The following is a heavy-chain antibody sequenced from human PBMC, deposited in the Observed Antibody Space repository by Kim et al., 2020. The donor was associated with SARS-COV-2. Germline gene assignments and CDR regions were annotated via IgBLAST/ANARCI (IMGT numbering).Heavy chain of an antibody. CDR3: ARVSGLSFDY. D-gene: IGHD6-19*01. V-gene: IGHV1-46*01. Sequence: RTSSAQKSQGRVTMTRDTSTSTVCMELGSLRSEDTAVYYCARVSGLSFDYWGQGTLVTVSS. CDR2: RT. J-gene: IGHJ4*02.